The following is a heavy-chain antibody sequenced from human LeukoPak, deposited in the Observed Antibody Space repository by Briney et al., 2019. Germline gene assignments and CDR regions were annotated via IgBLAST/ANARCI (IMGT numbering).Heavy chain of an antibody. CDR1: GFTFSDYY. J-gene: IGHJ4*02. D-gene: IGHD6-13*01. V-gene: IGHV3-11*04. CDR3: ARVGALSSSWLLY. Sequence: GGSLRLSCAASGFTFSDYYVSWIRQAPGKGLEWVSYISSSGSTIYYADSVKGRFTISRDNAKNTLYLQMNSLRAEDTAVYFCARVGALSSSWLLYWGQGTLVTVSS. CDR2: ISSSGSTI.